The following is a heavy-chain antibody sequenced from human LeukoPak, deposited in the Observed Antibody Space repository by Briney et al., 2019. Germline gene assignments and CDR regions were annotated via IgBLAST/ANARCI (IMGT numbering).Heavy chain of an antibody. Sequence: SETLSLTCTVSGGSISSSSYYWGWIRQPPGKGLEWIGSIYYTGSTYYNPSLKSRVTISVDTSKNQFSPKLSSVTAADTAVYYCARLHYGGNYGYYYYYMDVWGKGTTVTVSS. V-gene: IGHV4-39*01. CDR2: IYYTGST. D-gene: IGHD4-23*01. J-gene: IGHJ6*03. CDR3: ARLHYGGNYGYYYYYMDV. CDR1: GGSISSSSYY.